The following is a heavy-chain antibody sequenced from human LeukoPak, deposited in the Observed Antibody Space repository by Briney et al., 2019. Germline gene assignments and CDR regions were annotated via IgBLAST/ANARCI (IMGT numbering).Heavy chain of an antibody. CDR1: GFTFSSYE. Sequence: GGSLRLSCAASGFTFSSYEMNWVRQAPGKGLEWVSYISSSGSTIYYADSVKGRFTISRDNAKNSLYLQMNSLRAEDTAVYYCARDQYDFWSGYYGMDVWGQGTTVTVS. J-gene: IGHJ6*02. D-gene: IGHD3-3*01. V-gene: IGHV3-48*03. CDR3: ARDQYDFWSGYYGMDV. CDR2: ISSSGSTI.